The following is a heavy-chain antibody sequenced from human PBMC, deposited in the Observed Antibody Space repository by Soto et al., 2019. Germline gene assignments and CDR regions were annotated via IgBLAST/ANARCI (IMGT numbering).Heavy chain of an antibody. D-gene: IGHD2-21*02. J-gene: IGHJ6*03. CDR2: INHSGST. CDR3: ARTAHLKADPYYYYYYYMDV. CDR1: GGSFSGYY. V-gene: IGHV4-34*01. Sequence: PSETLSLTCAVYGGSFSGYYLSWIRQPPGKGLEWIGEINHSGSTNYNPSLKSRVTISVDTSKNQFSLKLSSVTAADTAVYYCARTAHLKADPYYYYYYYMDVWGKGTTVTVSS.